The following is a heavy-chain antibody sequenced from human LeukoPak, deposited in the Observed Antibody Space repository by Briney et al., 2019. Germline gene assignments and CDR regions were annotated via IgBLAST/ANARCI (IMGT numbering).Heavy chain of an antibody. CDR2: IKQDGSEK. CDR3: ARDPTYGVVVAAALHYYYYMDV. J-gene: IGHJ6*03. V-gene: IGHV3-7*01. Sequence: PGGSLRLSCAASGFTFSSYWMSRVRQAPGKGLEWVANIKQDGSEKYYVDSVKGRFTISRDNAKNSLYLQMNSLRAEDTAVYYCARDPTYGVVVAAALHYYYYMDVWGKGTTVTVSS. D-gene: IGHD2-15*01. CDR1: GFTFSSYW.